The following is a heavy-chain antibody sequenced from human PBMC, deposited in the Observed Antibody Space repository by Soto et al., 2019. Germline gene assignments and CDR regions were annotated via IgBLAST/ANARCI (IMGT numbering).Heavy chain of an antibody. V-gene: IGHV3-30*18. D-gene: IGHD3-22*01. J-gene: IGHJ4*02. Sequence: GGSLRLSCAASGFTFSSYGIHWVRQAPGKGLEWVALISYDGSNKYYADSVKGRFTISRDNSKNTLYLQMNSLGAEDTAMYYCAKDAPYYHDSSGYYGPFDYWGQGPLVTVSS. CDR2: ISYDGSNK. CDR3: AKDAPYYHDSSGYYGPFDY. CDR1: GFTFSSYG.